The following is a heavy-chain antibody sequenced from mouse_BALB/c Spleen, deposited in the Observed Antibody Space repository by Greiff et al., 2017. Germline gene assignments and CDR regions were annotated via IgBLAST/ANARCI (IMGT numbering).Heavy chain of an antibody. J-gene: IGHJ1*01. CDR2: ISYSGST. CDR1: GYSITSDYA. CDR3: ARCDGYHWYFDV. Sequence: VQLKESGPGLVKPSQSLSLTCTVTGYSITSDYAWNWIRQFPGNKLEWMGYISYSGSTSYNPSLKSRISITRDTSKNQFFLQLNSVTTEDTATYYCARCDGYHWYFDVWGAGTTVTVSS. V-gene: IGHV3-2*02. D-gene: IGHD2-3*01.